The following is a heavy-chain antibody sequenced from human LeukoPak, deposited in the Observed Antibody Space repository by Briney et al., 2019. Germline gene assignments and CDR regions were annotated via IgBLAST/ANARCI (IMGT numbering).Heavy chain of an antibody. CDR3: ARVGNSGYDWVGASDM. J-gene: IGHJ3*02. D-gene: IGHD5-12*01. Sequence: GGSLRLSCAASGFTFSSYAMSWVRQAPGKGLEWVSSIGSVSSYIHYADSLRGRITISRDNAKNSLYLQMNSLRAEDTAVYYCARVGNSGYDWVGASDMWGQGTMVTVSS. CDR2: IGSVSSYI. CDR1: GFTFSSYA. V-gene: IGHV3-21*01.